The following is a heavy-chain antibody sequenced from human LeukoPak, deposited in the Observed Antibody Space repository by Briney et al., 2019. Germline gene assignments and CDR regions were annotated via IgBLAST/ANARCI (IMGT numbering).Heavy chain of an antibody. D-gene: IGHD2/OR15-2a*01. CDR1: GFTFSNSA. J-gene: IGHJ6*02. V-gene: IGHV3-23*01. CDR2: MSASGDST. CDR3: AKVLGSWRYYYYGLDV. Sequence: GGSLRLSCTASGFTFSNSAMTWVRQAPGKGLEWVSGMSASGDSTHYADSVKGRFTISRDNSKNTLYLQMNGLTAEDTAIYHCAKVLGSWRYYYYGLDVWGQGTTVTVSS.